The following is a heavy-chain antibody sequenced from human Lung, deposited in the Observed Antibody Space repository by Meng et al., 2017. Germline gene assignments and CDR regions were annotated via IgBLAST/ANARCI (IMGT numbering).Heavy chain of an antibody. V-gene: IGHV4-4*02. J-gene: IGHJ4*02. CDR1: GGSITSSTW. CDR2: IFHSGST. CDR3: ARFDISSSGRGDY. D-gene: IGHD1-26*01. Sequence: QVQLQESGPGLVKPSGTLSLPGAGSGGSITSSTWWSWVRQTPGKGLEWFGEIFHSGSTNYNPPLESRVTISVDKSKNQFSLKVYSVTAADTATYYCARFDISSSGRGDYWGQGILVTVSS.